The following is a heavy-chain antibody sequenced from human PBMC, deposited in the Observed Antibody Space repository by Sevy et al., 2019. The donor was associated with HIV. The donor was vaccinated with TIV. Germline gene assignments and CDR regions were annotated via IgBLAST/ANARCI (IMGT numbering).Heavy chain of an antibody. CDR3: ARDRYSSSWWDAFDI. V-gene: IGHV1-18*04. D-gene: IGHD6-13*01. CDR1: GYTFTSYG. Sequence: ASVKVSCKASGYTFTSYGISWVRQAPGQGLEWMGWISAYNGNTNYAQMLQGRVTMTTDTSTSTAYVELRSLRSDDTAVYYCARDRYSSSWWDAFDIWGQGTMVTVSS. J-gene: IGHJ3*02. CDR2: ISAYNGNT.